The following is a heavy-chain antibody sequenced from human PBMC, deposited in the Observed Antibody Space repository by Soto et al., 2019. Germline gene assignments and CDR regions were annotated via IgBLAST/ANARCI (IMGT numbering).Heavy chain of an antibody. CDR1: GGTFSSYA. D-gene: IGHD6-6*01. Sequence: ASVKVSCKASGGTFSSYAISWVRQAPGQGLEWMGGIIPIFGTANYAQKFQGRVTITADESTSTAYMELSSLRSEDTAVYYCARGRGSSSSVDYYYYYGMDVWGQGITVTVSS. J-gene: IGHJ6*02. CDR3: ARGRGSSSSVDYYYYYGMDV. CDR2: IIPIFGTA. V-gene: IGHV1-69*13.